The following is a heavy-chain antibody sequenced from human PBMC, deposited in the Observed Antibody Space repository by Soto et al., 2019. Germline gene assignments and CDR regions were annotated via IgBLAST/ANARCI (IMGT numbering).Heavy chain of an antibody. D-gene: IGHD1-1*01. CDR3: AKFEGHPLEYWYLDL. V-gene: IGHV3-23*01. CDR2: IHGGGGAT. J-gene: IGHJ2*01. CDR1: GFTFSAYS. Sequence: EVQLLESGGGLVQPGGSLRLSCAASGFTFSAYSMGWVRQAPGKGLEWVSTIHGGGGATHYADSVKGGFTISRDDSKNTLYAQMNSLRAEDTAVYYCAKFEGHPLEYWYLDLWSRATLVTVSS.